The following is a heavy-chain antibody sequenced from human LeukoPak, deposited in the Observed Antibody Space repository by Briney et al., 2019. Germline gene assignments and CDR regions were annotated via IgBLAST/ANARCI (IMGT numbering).Heavy chain of an antibody. CDR2: IYYSGSA. D-gene: IGHD3-3*01. V-gene: IGHV4-59*01. CDR1: GGSISSDY. J-gene: IGHJ6*03. CDR3: ARANYDFWSGYYKDYYYMDV. Sequence: SETLSLTCTVSGGSISSDYWGWIRQPLGKALEWLGYIYYSGSAKYNPSLKSRVTISVDTSKNQFSLKLSSVTAADTAVYYCARANYDFWSGYYKDYYYMDVWGKGTTVTVSS.